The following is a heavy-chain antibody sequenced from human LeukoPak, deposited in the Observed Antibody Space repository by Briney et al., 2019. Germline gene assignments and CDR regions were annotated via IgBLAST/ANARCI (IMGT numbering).Heavy chain of an antibody. CDR3: ARDKGDYDTSGSLFVF. J-gene: IGHJ4*02. V-gene: IGHV3-7*03. Sequence: PGGSLRLSCAASGFTFSRYWMNWVRQVPRKGLEWVANIKQDGSEKYYVDSVKGRFTISRDNAKNSLYLQMNSLRAEDTAVYYCARDKGDYDTSGSLFVFGGQGTLVTVSS. CDR2: IKQDGSEK. D-gene: IGHD3-22*01. CDR1: GFTFSRYW.